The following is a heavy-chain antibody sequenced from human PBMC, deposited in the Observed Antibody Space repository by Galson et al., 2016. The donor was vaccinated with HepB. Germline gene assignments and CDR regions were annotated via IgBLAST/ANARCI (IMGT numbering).Heavy chain of an antibody. CDR3: VQGSTAPAV. CDR2: ISYDGRKR. Sequence: SLRLSCAASGFIPGSYGMHWVRQAPGKGLDWVAFISYDGRKRHYADSVRGRFTISRDNSRNTLSLQMNSLRIEDTAVYYCVQGSTAPAVWGRGTTVTVSP. CDR1: GFIPGSYG. D-gene: IGHD1-26*01. V-gene: IGHV3-30*12. J-gene: IGHJ6*04.